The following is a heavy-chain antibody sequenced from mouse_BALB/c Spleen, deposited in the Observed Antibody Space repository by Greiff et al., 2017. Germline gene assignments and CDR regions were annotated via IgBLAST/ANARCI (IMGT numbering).Heavy chain of an antibody. J-gene: IGHJ1*01. Sequence: EVKLMESGGGLVQPGGSLRLSCATSGFTFSDFYMEWVRQPPGKRLEWIAASRNKANDYTTEYSASVKGRFIVSRDTSQSILYLQMNALRAEDTAIYYCARAPHYYGYWYFDVWGAGTTVTVAS. CDR1: GFTFSDFY. D-gene: IGHD1-2*01. CDR2: SRNKANDYTT. V-gene: IGHV7-1*02. CDR3: ARAPHYYGYWYFDV.